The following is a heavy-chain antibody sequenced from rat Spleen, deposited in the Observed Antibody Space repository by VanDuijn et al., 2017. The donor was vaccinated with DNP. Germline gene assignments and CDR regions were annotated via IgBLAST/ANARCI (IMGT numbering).Heavy chain of an antibody. CDR2: LNSAGST. CDR1: GYSITSSYR. Sequence: VQLQESGPGLVKPSQSLSLTCSVTGYSITSSYRWNWIRQFPGNKLEWMGSLNSAGSTNYNPSLKSRISITRDTSKNQFFLQVNSVTTEDTATYYCARWPGYNPPYAMDAWGQGTSVTVSS. CDR3: ARWPGYNPPYAMDA. J-gene: IGHJ4*01. V-gene: IGHV3-3*01. D-gene: IGHD1-4*01.